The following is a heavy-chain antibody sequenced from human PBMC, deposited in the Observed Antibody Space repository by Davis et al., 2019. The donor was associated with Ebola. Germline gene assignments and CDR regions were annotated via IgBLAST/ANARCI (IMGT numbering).Heavy chain of an antibody. J-gene: IGHJ5*02. V-gene: IGHV4-34*01. D-gene: IGHD3-22*01. Sequence: MPSETLSLTCAVYGGSLRGHYWSWFRQPPGKGLEWIGEINHSGTPNYNPSLKSRVTTSVDTSKNQFSLKLTSVTAADTAVYYCARLSYYYDDSAYSRPYNWFDPWGQGTLVTVSS. CDR3: ARLSYYYDDSAYSRPYNWFDP. CDR2: INHSGTP. CDR1: GGSLRGHY.